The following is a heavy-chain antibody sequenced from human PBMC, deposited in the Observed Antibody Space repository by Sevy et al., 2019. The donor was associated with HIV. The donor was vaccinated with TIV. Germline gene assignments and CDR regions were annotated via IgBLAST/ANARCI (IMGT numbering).Heavy chain of an antibody. J-gene: IGHJ4*02. V-gene: IGHV3-30*02. CDR3: AKGIEGFWELFYY. CDR2: IRYDGSNK. D-gene: IGHD3-10*01. Sequence: GESLKISCAASGFTFSSYGMHWVRQAPGKGLEWVAFIRYDGSNKYYADSVKGRFTISRDNSKNTLYLQMNSLRAEDTAVYYCAKGIEGFWELFYYWGQGTLVTVS. CDR1: GFTFSSYG.